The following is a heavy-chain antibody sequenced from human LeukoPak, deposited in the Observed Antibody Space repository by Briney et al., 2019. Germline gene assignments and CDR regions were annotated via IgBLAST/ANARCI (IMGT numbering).Heavy chain of an antibody. Sequence: GGSLRLSCAASGFTFSNYDTHWVRQVTGKGLEWVSHIGTGTDTHYSDSVKGRFTISRENAQNSLYLQMNNLRAGDTAVYYCARDRRADYGRNDDAFDVWGQGTTVTVSS. V-gene: IGHV3-13*01. CDR3: ARDRRADYGRNDDAFDV. D-gene: IGHD4-17*01. J-gene: IGHJ3*01. CDR2: IGTGTDT. CDR1: GFTFSNYD.